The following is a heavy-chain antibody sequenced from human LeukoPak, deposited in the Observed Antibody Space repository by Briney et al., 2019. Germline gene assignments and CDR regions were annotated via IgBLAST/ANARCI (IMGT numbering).Heavy chain of an antibody. D-gene: IGHD2-15*01. CDR1: GGSFSGYY. CDR2: ISHSGST. J-gene: IGHJ6*03. CDR3: ARASYCSGGSCSYYYYYYMDV. V-gene: IGHV4-34*01. Sequence: PSETLSLTCAVSGGSFSGYYWNWIRQPPGKGLEWIGEISHSGSTNYNPSLKSGVTISVDTSKNQFSLKLSSVTAADTAVYYCARASYCSGGSCSYYYYYYMDVWGKGTTVTVSS.